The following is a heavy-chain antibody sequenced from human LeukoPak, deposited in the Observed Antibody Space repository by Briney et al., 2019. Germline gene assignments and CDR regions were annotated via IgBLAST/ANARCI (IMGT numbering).Heavy chain of an antibody. CDR3: ARGWYRFSMRAFDI. Sequence: SQTLSLTCAISGDIVSSNSAAWNWTRQSPSRGLEWLGRTYYRSKWYNDYAVSVKSRITINPDTSKNQFSLQLNSVTPEDTAVYYCARGWYRFSMRAFDIWGQGTMVTVSS. CDR1: GDIVSSNSAA. D-gene: IGHD6-19*01. V-gene: IGHV6-1*01. CDR2: TYYRSKWYN. J-gene: IGHJ3*02.